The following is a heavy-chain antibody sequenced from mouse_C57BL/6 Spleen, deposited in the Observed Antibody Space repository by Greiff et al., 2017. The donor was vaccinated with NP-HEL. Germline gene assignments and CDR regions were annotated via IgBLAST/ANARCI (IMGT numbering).Heavy chain of an antibody. CDR3: ARTHYGSSSYWYFDV. J-gene: IGHJ1*03. Sequence: EVQRVESGGGLVKPGGSLKLSCAASGFTFSDYGMHWVRQAPEKGLEWVAYISSGSSTIYYADTVKGRFTISRDNAKNTLFLQMTSLRSEDTAMYYCARTHYGSSSYWYFDVWGTGTTVTVSS. CDR2: ISSGSSTI. CDR1: GFTFSDYG. D-gene: IGHD1-1*01. V-gene: IGHV5-17*01.